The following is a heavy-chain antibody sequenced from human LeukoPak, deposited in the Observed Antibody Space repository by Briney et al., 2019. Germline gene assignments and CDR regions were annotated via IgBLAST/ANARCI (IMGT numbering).Heavy chain of an antibody. CDR3: ACGWSYFDY. V-gene: IGHV1-3*01. D-gene: IGHD6-19*01. CDR1: GYTFTTYG. CDR2: INPGNSHT. Sequence: ASVNVSSTASGYTFTTYGVHWVRQAPGQRLEWMGWINPGNSHTQYSQMFQGRVTITRDTSAGTAYMELSSLRSEDTAVYYCACGWSYFDYWGQGTLVTVSS. J-gene: IGHJ4*02.